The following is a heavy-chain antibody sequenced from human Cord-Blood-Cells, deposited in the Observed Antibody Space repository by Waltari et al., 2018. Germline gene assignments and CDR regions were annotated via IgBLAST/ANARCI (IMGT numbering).Heavy chain of an antibody. CDR3: ARVNGDYNWFDP. J-gene: IGHJ5*02. D-gene: IGHD4-17*01. Sequence: QVQLVQSGAEVKKPGSSVKVSCKASGGTFSSYTISWVRQAPGQGLEWMGRIIPILCIANDAQKVQGRVTITADKSTSTAYMELSSLGSEYTAVYYCARVNGDYNWFDPWGQGTLVTVSS. V-gene: IGHV1-69*02. CDR2: IIPILCIA. CDR1: GGTFSSYT.